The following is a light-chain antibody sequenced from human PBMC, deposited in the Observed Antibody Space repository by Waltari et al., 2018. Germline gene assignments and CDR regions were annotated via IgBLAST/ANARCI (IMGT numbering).Light chain of an antibody. V-gene: IGLV2-14*03. J-gene: IGLJ1*01. CDR2: DVN. CDR1: SSDIGAYNF. Sequence: QSALTQPASVSGSPGQSITIPCTGTSSDIGAYNFVSWYQKHPGKAPKVMIYDVNNRPSGVSSRFSGSKSGNTASRTISGLQAEDEADYYCSSYTTGSTRYVFGSGTKVTVL. CDR3: SSYTTGSTRYV.